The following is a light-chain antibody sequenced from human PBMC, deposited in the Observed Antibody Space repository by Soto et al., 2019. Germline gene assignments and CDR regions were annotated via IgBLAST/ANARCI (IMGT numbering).Light chain of an antibody. V-gene: IGKV1-39*01. CDR1: QGISTF. CDR2: SAS. CDR3: QQSYSAPHT. J-gene: IGKJ2*01. Sequence: DIQLTQSPSSLSASVGDRVTITCRASQGISTFLNWYQQKPGKAPKLLVYSASTLHSGVPSRFIGSGSGTDFTLTISSLQPEDFATYYCQQSYSAPHTFGQGTELE.